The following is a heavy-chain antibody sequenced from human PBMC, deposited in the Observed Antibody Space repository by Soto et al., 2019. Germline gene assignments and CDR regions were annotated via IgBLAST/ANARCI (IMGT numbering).Heavy chain of an antibody. D-gene: IGHD2-2*01. Sequence: GGSLRLSCASSGFTFSSYAMSLVRQAPGKGLEWVSAISGSGGSTYYADSVKGRFTISRDNSKNTLYLQMNSLRAEDTAVYYCAKDVRYCSSTSCSLRYMDVWGKGTTVTVSS. CDR3: AKDVRYCSSTSCSLRYMDV. J-gene: IGHJ6*03. CDR2: ISGSGGST. V-gene: IGHV3-23*01. CDR1: GFTFSSYA.